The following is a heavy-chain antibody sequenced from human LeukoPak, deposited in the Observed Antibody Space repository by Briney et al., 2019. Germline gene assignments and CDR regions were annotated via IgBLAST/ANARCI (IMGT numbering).Heavy chain of an antibody. J-gene: IGHJ4*02. CDR2: IYYSGST. Sequence: SETLSLTCTVSGGSISSGGYYWSWIRQHPGKGLEWIGYIYYSGSTFYNPSLKSRITISVDTSKNHFSLRLSSVTAADTAVYYCARGPYCSSTSCYPRYYFDYWGQGTLVTVSS. CDR1: GGSISSGGYY. D-gene: IGHD2-2*01. V-gene: IGHV4-30-4*08. CDR3: ARGPYCSSTSCYPRYYFDY.